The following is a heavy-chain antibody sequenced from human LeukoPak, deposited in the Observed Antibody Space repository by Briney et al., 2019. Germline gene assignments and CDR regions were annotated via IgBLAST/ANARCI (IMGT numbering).Heavy chain of an antibody. Sequence: GASVKVSCKASGYTFTGYFMHWVRQAPGQGLEWTGWINPKSGGTHYPQKFQGRVTMTRDTSISTAYMDLSSLGSDDTAVFYCVRKSATRRTSEFDYWGQGTPVTVSS. V-gene: IGHV1-2*02. D-gene: IGHD2-15*01. CDR2: INPKSGGT. CDR1: GYTFTGYF. CDR3: VRKSATRRTSEFDY. J-gene: IGHJ4*02.